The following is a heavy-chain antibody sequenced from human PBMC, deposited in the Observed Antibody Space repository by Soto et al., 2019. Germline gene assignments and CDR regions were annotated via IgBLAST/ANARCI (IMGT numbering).Heavy chain of an antibody. CDR2: IKSKTDGGTT. J-gene: IGHJ6*02. CDR3: TTARRNYYGMDV. CDR1: GFTFSNAW. V-gene: IGHV3-15*01. Sequence: EVQLVESGGGLVKPGGSLILSCAASGFTFSNAWMSWVRQAPGKGLEWVGRIKSKTDGGTTDYAAPVKGRFTISRDDSKNTLYLQMNSLKTEDTAVYYCTTARRNYYGMDVWGQGTTVTVSS.